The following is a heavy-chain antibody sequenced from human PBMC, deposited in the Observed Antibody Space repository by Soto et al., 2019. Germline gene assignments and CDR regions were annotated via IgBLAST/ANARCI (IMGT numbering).Heavy chain of an antibody. J-gene: IGHJ4*02. CDR1: GYTFTSYD. D-gene: IGHD6-6*01. V-gene: IGHV1-8*01. CDR3: ARDRSSSSL. Sequence: ASVKVSCKASGYTFTSYDFNWVRQATGQGPEWLGWMNPNNGNTGYSQKFQGRVTMTSDTSISTAYMELSSLRSEDTAVYYCARDRSSSSLWGQGTLVTVSS. CDR2: MNPNNGNT.